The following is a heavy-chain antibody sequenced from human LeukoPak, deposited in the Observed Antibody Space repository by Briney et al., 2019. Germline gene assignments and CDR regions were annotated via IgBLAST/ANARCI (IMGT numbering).Heavy chain of an antibody. J-gene: IGHJ5*02. D-gene: IGHD3-10*01. V-gene: IGHV4-34*01. CDR1: GGSFSGYY. CDR3: AGYYGSGSYYGWFDP. Sequence: SETVALTCAVYGGSFSGYYWSWIRQPPGKGLEWIGEINHSGSTNYNPSLKSRVTISIDTSKNQFSLQLSSVTAADTAVYYCAGYYGSGSYYGWFDPWGQGTLVTVSS. CDR2: INHSGST.